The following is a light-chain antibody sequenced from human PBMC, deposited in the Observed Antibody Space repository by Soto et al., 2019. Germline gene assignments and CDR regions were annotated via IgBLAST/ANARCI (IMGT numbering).Light chain of an antibody. Sequence: EIVLTQSPATLSLSPGERATLSCRASQSVSSYLAWYQQKPGQAPRLLIYDASNRATGIPARFSGSGSGTDFTLTISSLEPEDFALYYCQQRSNWPPLFTFGPGTKGDIK. V-gene: IGKV3-11*01. CDR3: QQRSNWPPLFT. J-gene: IGKJ3*01. CDR2: DAS. CDR1: QSVSSY.